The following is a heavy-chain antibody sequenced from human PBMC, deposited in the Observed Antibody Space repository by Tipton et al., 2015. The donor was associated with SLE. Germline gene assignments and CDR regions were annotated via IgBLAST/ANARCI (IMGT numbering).Heavy chain of an antibody. CDR2: ISPHNGNT. CDR1: GYTFTSYA. J-gene: IGHJ3*02. CDR3: AERYDAFEI. V-gene: IGHV1-18*01. Sequence: QLVQSGPEVKKPGASLRVSCKASGYTFTSYAITWVRLAPGQGLEWMGWISPHNGNTDYAQKLQGRVTMTTDTSRSTAYMDLRSLRPDDTAVYYCAERYDAFEIWGQGTMVTVSS. D-gene: IGHD6-25*01.